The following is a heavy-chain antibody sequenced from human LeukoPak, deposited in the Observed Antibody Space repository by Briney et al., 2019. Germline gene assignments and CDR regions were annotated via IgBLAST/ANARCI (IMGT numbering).Heavy chain of an antibody. J-gene: IGHJ4*02. Sequence: PGGSLRLSCAASGFTVRSNAMSWVRQAPGKGLEWVSVIYDGGSTYHTDSVKGRFSISRDNAKNSLYLQMNSLRDEDTAVYYCARDLGSGYSYGPAGWGQGTLVTVSS. V-gene: IGHV3-66*01. CDR3: ARDLGSGYSYGPAG. D-gene: IGHD5-18*01. CDR1: GFTVRSNA. CDR2: IYDGGST.